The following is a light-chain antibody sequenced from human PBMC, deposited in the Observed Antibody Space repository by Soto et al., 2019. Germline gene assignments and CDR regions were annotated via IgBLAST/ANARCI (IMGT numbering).Light chain of an antibody. V-gene: IGKV3D-15*01. CDR1: QSANNK. Sequence: EIVLTQSPDTLSVSPGETATLSCRASQSANNKLAWYQQKPGQAPRLVMYTVSVRATGIPARFSGSGSGTEFTLTISSLQSEDAAVYYCQQHNNWPLTFGQGTKVDIK. J-gene: IGKJ1*01. CDR2: TVS. CDR3: QQHNNWPLT.